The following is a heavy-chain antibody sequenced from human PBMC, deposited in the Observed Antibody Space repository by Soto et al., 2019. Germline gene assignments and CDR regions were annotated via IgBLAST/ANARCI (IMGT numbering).Heavy chain of an antibody. J-gene: IGHJ6*03. Sequence: EVQLVESGGGLVKPGGSLRLSCAASGFNFSTYSMNWVRQAPGKGLEWVSSITSSSTYIYYSDSVKGRFTISRDNAKNSLYLQMNSLRAEDTAVYYWARDRGIFGVGDYYYYMDVWGKGTKVTVSS. CDR2: ITSSSTYI. CDR1: GFNFSTYS. V-gene: IGHV3-21*01. D-gene: IGHD3-3*01. CDR3: ARDRGIFGVGDYYYYMDV.